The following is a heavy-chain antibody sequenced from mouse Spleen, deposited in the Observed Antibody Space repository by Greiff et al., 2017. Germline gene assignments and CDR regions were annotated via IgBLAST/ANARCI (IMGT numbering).Heavy chain of an antibody. V-gene: IGHV5-9*04. D-gene: IGHD1-1*01. CDR2: ISSGGGNT. Sequence: EVKVVESGGGLVKLGGSLKLSCAASGFTFSSYAMSWVRQTPEKRLEWVATISSGGGNTYYPDSVKGRFTISRDNAKNTLYLQMSSLKSEDTAMYYCARHPRYGSSYYAMDYWGQGTSVTVSS. CDR3: ARHPRYGSSYYAMDY. J-gene: IGHJ4*01. CDR1: GFTFSSYA.